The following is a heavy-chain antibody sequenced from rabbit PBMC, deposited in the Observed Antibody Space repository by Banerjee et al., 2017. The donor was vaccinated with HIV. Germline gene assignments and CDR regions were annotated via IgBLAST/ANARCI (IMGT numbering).Heavy chain of an antibody. D-gene: IGHD7-1*01. CDR3: ARCNYAVYIPYYFNL. J-gene: IGHJ4*01. Sequence: QSLEESGGDLVKPGGSLTLTCTASGFSFSGGYYMYWVRQAPGKGLEWIACINTSSGNTVYASWAKGPFTISKTSSTTVTLQMTSLTAADTATYFCARCNYAVYIPYYFNLWGPGTLVTVS. CDR2: INTSSGNT. CDR1: GFSFSGGYY. V-gene: IGHV1S40*01.